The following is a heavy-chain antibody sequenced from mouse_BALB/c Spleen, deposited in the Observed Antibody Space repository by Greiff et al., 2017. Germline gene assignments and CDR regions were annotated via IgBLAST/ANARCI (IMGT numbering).Heavy chain of an antibody. D-gene: IGHD1-2*01. CDR1: GYTFSSYW. Sequence: QVQLQQSGAELMKPGASVKISCKATGYTFSSYWIEWVKQRPGHGLEWIGEILPGSGSTNYNEKFKGKATFTADTSSNTAYMQLSSLTSEDSAVYYCARFLFITTAWYFDVWGAGTTVTVSS. CDR3: ARFLFITTAWYFDV. V-gene: IGHV1-9*01. CDR2: ILPGSGST. J-gene: IGHJ1*01.